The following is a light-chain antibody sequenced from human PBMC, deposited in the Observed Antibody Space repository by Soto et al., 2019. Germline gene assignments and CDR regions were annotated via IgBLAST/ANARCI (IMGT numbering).Light chain of an antibody. CDR2: GAS. V-gene: IGKV3-20*01. CDR1: QTVSSNF. Sequence: IVLTQSPGTLSLSPGERATLSCRASQTVSSNFLAWYQEKPGQGPRLLIYGASTRATGIPDRFSGSGSGTDFTLTISRLEPEDFAVYYCQHYVSPPITFGQGTRLEIK. J-gene: IGKJ5*01. CDR3: QHYVSPPIT.